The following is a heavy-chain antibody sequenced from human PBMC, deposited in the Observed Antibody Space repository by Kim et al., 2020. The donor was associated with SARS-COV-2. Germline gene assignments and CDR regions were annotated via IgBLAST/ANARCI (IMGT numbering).Heavy chain of an antibody. D-gene: IGHD4-17*01. CDR2: INPSGGST. J-gene: IGHJ6*02. Sequence: ASVKVSCKASGYTFTSYYMHWVRQAPGQGLEWMGIINPSGGSTSYAQKFQGRVTMTRDTSTSTVYMELSSLRSEDTAVYYCARDIDYGGNSGYGMDVWGQGTTVTVSS. CDR3: ARDIDYGGNSGYGMDV. CDR1: GYTFTSYY. V-gene: IGHV1-46*01.